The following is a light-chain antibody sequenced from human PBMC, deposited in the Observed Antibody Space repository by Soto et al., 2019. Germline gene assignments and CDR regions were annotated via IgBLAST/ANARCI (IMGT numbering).Light chain of an antibody. CDR1: SGSVSTSYY. J-gene: IGLJ3*02. CDR2: STN. CDR3: LLPYSDAWV. V-gene: IGLV8-61*01. Sequence: QTVVTQEPSFSVSPGGTVTLTCGLSSGSVSTSYYPSWYQQTPGQAPRTLIYSTNTRSSGVPDRFSGSILGNKAALTITGAQADDESDYYCLLPYSDAWVFGGGTQLTVL.